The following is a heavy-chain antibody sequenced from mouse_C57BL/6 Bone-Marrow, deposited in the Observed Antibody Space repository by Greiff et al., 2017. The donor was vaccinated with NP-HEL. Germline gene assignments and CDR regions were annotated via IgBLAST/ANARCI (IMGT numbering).Heavy chain of an antibody. CDR3: ARGGTTVVRGYYAMDY. CDR1: GYTFTSYW. D-gene: IGHD1-1*01. J-gene: IGHJ4*01. V-gene: IGHV1-72*01. CDR2: IDPNSGGT. Sequence: QVQLKQPGAELVKPGASVKLSCKASGYTFTSYWMHWVKQRPGQGLEWIGRIDPNSGGTKYNEKFKSKATLTVDKPSSTAYMQLSSLTSEDSAVYYCARGGTTVVRGYYAMDYWGQGTSVTVSS.